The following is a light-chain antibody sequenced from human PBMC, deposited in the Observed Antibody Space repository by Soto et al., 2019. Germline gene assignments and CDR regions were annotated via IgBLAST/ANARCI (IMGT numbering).Light chain of an antibody. Sequence: QSVLTQPASVSGSPGQSITISCTGTSSDVGVYNYVSWYQQHPGKVPKLMIYDVSNRPSGVSNRFSGSKSGNTASLTISGLQAEDAADYYCSSYTRSSTPYVFGPGPKVPVL. J-gene: IGLJ1*01. V-gene: IGLV2-14*01. CDR2: DVS. CDR3: SSYTRSSTPYV. CDR1: SSDVGVYNY.